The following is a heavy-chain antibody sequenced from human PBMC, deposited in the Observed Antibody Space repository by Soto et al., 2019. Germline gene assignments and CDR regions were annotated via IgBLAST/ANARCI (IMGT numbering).Heavy chain of an antibody. Sequence: VGSLRLSCAASGFTFSNAWMSWVRQAPGKGLEWVGRIKSKTDGGTTDYAAPVKGRFTISRDDSKNTLYLQMNSLKTEDTAVYYCTTTGYSSGWSDNYYYYYGMDVWGQGTTVTVSS. CDR3: TTTGYSSGWSDNYYYYYGMDV. CDR1: GFTFSNAW. D-gene: IGHD6-19*01. J-gene: IGHJ6*02. V-gene: IGHV3-15*01. CDR2: IKSKTDGGTT.